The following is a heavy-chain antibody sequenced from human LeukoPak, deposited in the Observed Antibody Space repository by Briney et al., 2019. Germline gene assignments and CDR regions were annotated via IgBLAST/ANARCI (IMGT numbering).Heavy chain of an antibody. J-gene: IGHJ4*02. D-gene: IGHD6-13*01. CDR2: IYTSGST. Sequence: SETLSLTCAVYGGSFSGYYWSWIRQPAGKGLEWIGRIYTSGSTNYNPSLKSRVTISVDTSKNQFSLKLSSVTAADTAVYYCARYQRGSSRSGAFDYWGQGTLVTVSS. CDR1: GGSFSGYY. V-gene: IGHV4-59*10. CDR3: ARYQRGSSRSGAFDY.